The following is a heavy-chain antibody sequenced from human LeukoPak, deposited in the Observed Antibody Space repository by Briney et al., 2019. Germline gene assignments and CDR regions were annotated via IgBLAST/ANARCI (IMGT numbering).Heavy chain of an antibody. V-gene: IGHV3-48*03. Sequence: QPGGSLRLSCAASGFTFSSYEMNWVRQAPGAGLEWGSYISISDSTIYYADSVKGRFTISRDNAKNSLYLQMNNLRVEDTALYYCARGRYLGAMFQDHWGQGTLVTVSS. J-gene: IGHJ4*02. CDR1: GFTFSSYE. CDR3: ARGRYLGAMFQDH. D-gene: IGHD3-10*02. CDR2: ISISDSTI.